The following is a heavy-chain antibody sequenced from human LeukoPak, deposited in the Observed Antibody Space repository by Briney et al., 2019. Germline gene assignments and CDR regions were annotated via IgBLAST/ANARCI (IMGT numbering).Heavy chain of an antibody. J-gene: IGHJ6*03. V-gene: IGHV4-39*01. CDR3: ARHVGDGSGTYYYYYMDV. Sequence: SETLSLTCTVSGGSISSSSYYWGWIRQPPGKGLEWIGSIYYSGSTYYNPSLKSRVTISVDTSKNQFSLKLSSVTAADTAVYYCARHVGDGSGTYYYYYMDVWGKGTTVTISS. CDR1: GGSISSSSYY. CDR2: IYYSGST. D-gene: IGHD3-10*01.